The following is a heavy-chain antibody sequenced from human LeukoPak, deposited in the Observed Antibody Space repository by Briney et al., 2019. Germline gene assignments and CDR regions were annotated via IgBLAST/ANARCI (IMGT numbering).Heavy chain of an antibody. J-gene: IGHJ4*02. D-gene: IGHD3-9*01. V-gene: IGHV4-39*01. Sequence: SETLSLTCTVSGVSISSSNSYWGWIRQPPGKGLEWIGSIYYSGNTYYNASLKSQVSISIDTSKNQFSLRLTSVTAADTAVYYCARGGYYDILAGYYSIYYFDYWGQGTLVTVSS. CDR1: GVSISSSNSY. CDR2: IYYSGNT. CDR3: ARGGYYDILAGYYSIYYFDY.